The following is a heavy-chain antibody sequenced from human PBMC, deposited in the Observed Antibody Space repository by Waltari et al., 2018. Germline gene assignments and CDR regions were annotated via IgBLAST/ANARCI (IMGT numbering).Heavy chain of an antibody. CDR2: IYYSGST. CDR3: ARVAARVWYFDL. CDR1: GGSISSYY. Sequence: QVQLQESGPGLVKPSETLSLTCTVSGGSISSYYWSWIRQPPGKGLEWIGYIYYSGSTNYNPSLKSRVTISVDTSKNQFSLKLSSVTAADTAVYYCARVAARVWYFDLWGRGTLVTVSS. D-gene: IGHD6-6*01. J-gene: IGHJ2*01. V-gene: IGHV4-59*01.